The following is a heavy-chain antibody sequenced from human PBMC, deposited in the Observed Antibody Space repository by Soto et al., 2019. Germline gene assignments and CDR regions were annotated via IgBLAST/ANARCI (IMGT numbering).Heavy chain of an antibody. CDR1: GFTFSSFG. V-gene: IGHV3-33*01. J-gene: IGHJ4*02. CDR3: ARDSGHVV. Sequence: QVQLVESGGGVVQPGRSLRLSCATSGFTFSSFGMHWVRQAPGKGLEWVAVIWHDGSNKYYADSVKGRFNISRDNFENTLYLQMNSLRAEDTAVYYCARDSGHVVGGQGTLVTVSS. CDR2: IWHDGSNK. D-gene: IGHD2-15*01.